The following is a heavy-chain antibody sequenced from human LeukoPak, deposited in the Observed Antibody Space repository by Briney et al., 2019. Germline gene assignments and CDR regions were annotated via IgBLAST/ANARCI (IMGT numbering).Heavy chain of an antibody. Sequence: GGSLRLSCAASGFTLSIYWLSWVRQAPGKGLEWVANIKTDGTKKYYVDSVKGRFTISRDNAKNSLYLQMNSLRAEDTAVYYCARDGIDGYFDYGGKGPLVPVSS. V-gene: IGHV3-7*01. D-gene: IGHD5-24*01. J-gene: IGHJ4*02. CDR3: ARDGIDGYFDY. CDR2: IKTDGTKK. CDR1: GFTLSIYW.